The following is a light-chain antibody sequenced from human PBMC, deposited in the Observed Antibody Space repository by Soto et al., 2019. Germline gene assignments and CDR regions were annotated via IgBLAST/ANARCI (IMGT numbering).Light chain of an antibody. Sequence: QAVVTQPPSVSGAPGQRVTISCTGSSSNIGAGYDVHWYQQLPGTAPKLLIYGNSNRPSWVPDRFSGSKSGTSASLAITGLQAEDEADYYCQSYDSSLRGSVFGGGTKLTVL. J-gene: IGLJ2*01. V-gene: IGLV1-40*01. CDR2: GNS. CDR1: SSNIGAGYD. CDR3: QSYDSSLRGSV.